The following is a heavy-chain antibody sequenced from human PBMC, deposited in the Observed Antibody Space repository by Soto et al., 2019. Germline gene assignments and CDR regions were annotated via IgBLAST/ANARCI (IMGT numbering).Heavy chain of an antibody. D-gene: IGHD1-1*01. V-gene: IGHV3-23*01. Sequence: GGSLRLSCAASGFTFSSYAMSWVRQAPGKGLEWVSAMSGSGGSTYYGDAVEGRFTISRDNSKNTLYLQMNSLRAEDTAVYYCAKYVEQLFDYWGQGTLVTVSS. CDR3: AKYVEQLFDY. CDR2: MSGSGGST. J-gene: IGHJ4*02. CDR1: GFTFSSYA.